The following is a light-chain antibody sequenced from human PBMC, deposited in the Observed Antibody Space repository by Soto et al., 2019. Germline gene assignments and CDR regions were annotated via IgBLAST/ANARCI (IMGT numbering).Light chain of an antibody. Sequence: EIVLTQSPATLSLSPGERATLSCRASQSVSSYLAWYQQKPGQSPRLLIYGASTRAAGIPDRFSGSGSGTDFTLTISRLEPEDFAVYYCQQCGNSVTFGGGTKVDI. CDR2: GAS. CDR1: QSVSSY. CDR3: QQCGNSVT. J-gene: IGKJ4*01. V-gene: IGKV3-20*01.